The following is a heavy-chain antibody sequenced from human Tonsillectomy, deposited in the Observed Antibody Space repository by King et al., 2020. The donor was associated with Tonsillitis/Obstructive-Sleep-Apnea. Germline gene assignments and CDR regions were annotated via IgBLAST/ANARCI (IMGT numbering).Heavy chain of an antibody. V-gene: IGHV3-23*01. CDR2: ISSSGGST. CDR3: AKNYYDSSGPRYFYYYMDV. J-gene: IGHJ6*03. D-gene: IGHD3-22*01. Sequence: ESGGGLVQPGGSLRLSCAASGFTFNTYAMSWVRQAPGKGLEWVSAISSSGGSTYYADSVKGRFTISRDNSKNTLYLQMNSLRAEDTAVYYCAKNYYDSSGPRYFYYYMDVWGRGTTVTVSS. CDR1: GFTFNTYA.